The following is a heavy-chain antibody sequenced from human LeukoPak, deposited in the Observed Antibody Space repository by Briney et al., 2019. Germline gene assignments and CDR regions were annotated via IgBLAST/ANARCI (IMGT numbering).Heavy chain of an antibody. CDR2: INPNSGGT. CDR3: ARVCVAAGAYYYGMDV. Sequence: VASVKVSCTASGYTFTGYYMHWVRQAPGQGLEWMGRINPNSGGTNYAQKFQGRVTMTRDTSISTAHMELSRLRSDDTAVYYCARVCVAAGAYYYGMDVWGQGTTVTVSS. D-gene: IGHD6-13*01. V-gene: IGHV1-2*06. CDR1: GYTFTGYY. J-gene: IGHJ6*02.